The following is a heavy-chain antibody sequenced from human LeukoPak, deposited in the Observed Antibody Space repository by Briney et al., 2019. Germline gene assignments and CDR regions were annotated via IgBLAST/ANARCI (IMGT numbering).Heavy chain of an antibody. CDR3: AAVSTYYYDSSGYPP. CDR2: IVVGSGNT. CDR1: GFTFTSSA. D-gene: IGHD3-22*01. V-gene: IGHV1-58*02. Sequence: GTSVKVSCKASGFTFTSSAMQWVRQARGQRLEWIGWIVVGSGNTNYAQKFQERVTITRDMSTSTAYMEQSSLRSEDTAVYYCAAVSTYYYDSSGYPPWGQGTLVTVSS. J-gene: IGHJ5*02.